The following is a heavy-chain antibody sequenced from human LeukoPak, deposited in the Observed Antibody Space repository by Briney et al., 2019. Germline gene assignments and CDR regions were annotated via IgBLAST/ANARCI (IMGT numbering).Heavy chain of an antibody. J-gene: IGHJ5*02. Sequence: GGSLRLSCAASGFTFSSYAMTWVRQAPGKGLEWVSTISSSTGITYYADSVKGRFTFSRDNSKNTLYLQTSSLRADDTAVYYCAKYSGSYLRLNWFDPWGQGTLVTVSS. D-gene: IGHD1-26*01. V-gene: IGHV3-23*01. CDR1: GFTFSSYA. CDR2: ISSSTGIT. CDR3: AKYSGSYLRLNWFDP.